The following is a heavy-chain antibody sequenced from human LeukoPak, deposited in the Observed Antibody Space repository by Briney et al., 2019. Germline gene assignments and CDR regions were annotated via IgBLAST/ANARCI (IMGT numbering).Heavy chain of an antibody. CDR2: IYYSGST. D-gene: IGHD6-19*01. V-gene: IGHV4-34*09. CDR3: ARGRSRRVAGTIDY. J-gene: IGHJ4*02. CDR1: GGSFSGYY. Sequence: SETLSLTCAVYGGSFSGYYWSWIRQPPGKGLEWIGYIYYSGSTYYNPSLKSRVTISVDTSKNQFSLKLSSVTAADTAVYYCARGRSRRVAGTIDYWGQGTPVTVSS.